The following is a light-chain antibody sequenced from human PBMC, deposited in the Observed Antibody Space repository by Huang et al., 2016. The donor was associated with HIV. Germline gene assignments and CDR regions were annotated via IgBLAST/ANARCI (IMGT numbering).Light chain of an antibody. V-gene: IGKV3-15*01. CDR1: RSVSTN. Sequence: EIVMTQSPATLSVSPGERVTLSCRANRSVSTNLAWYQQIPGQYPRLLIYGSSTRAPGIPARFSGSGSGTDFSLTISSLQSEDFALYYCHQYNNWLLSFGGGTRVDI. CDR2: GSS. J-gene: IGKJ4*01. CDR3: HQYNNWLLS.